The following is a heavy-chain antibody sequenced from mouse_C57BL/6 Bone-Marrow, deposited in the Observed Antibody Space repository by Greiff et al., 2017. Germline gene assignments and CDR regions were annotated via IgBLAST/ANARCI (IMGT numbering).Heavy chain of an antibody. CDR3: ARDRGKYYYAMDY. V-gene: IGHV5-16*01. Sequence: EVMLVESEGGLVQPGSSMKLSCTASGFTFSDYYMAWVRQVPEKGLEWVANINYDGSSTYYLDSLKSRFIISRDNAKNILYLQMSSLKSEDTATYYCARDRGKYYYAMDYWGQGTSVTVSS. CDR2: INYDGSST. J-gene: IGHJ4*01. CDR1: GFTFSDYY.